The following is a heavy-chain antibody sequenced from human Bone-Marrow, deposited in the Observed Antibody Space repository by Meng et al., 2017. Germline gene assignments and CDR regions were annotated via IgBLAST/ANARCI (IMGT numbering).Heavy chain of an antibody. CDR1: GYTFTSYG. Sequence: ASVKVSCKASGYTFTSYGISWVRQAPGQGLEWMGWLSAYKGKTNYAQKLQDRVTMTTDTSTSTAYMELRSLRSDDTAVYYCARVSQYNFWSGSYTSTYYFDYWGQGTLVT. J-gene: IGHJ4*02. CDR2: LSAYKGKT. V-gene: IGHV1-18*01. D-gene: IGHD3-3*01. CDR3: ARVSQYNFWSGSYTSTYYFDY.